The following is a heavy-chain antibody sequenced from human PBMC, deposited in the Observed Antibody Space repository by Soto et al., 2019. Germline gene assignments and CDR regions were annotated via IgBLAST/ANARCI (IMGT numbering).Heavy chain of an antibody. Sequence: GGSLRLSCAASGFTFSDYYMSWIRQAPGKGLEWVSYISSSGSTIYYADSVKGRFTISRDNAKNSLYLQMNSLRAEDTAVYYCARGGTMVRGAWGVRYYYYYMDVWGKGTTVTVSS. D-gene: IGHD3-10*01. J-gene: IGHJ6*03. CDR2: ISSSGSTI. V-gene: IGHV3-11*01. CDR3: ARGGTMVRGAWGVRYYYYYMDV. CDR1: GFTFSDYY.